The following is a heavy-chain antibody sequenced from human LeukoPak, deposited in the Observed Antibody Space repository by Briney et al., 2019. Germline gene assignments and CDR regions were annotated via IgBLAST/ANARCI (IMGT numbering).Heavy chain of an antibody. Sequence: SGPTLRNPTQALTLTCTFSGFSLSTSGVAVGWMRQPPVKARWWLALIDWDDDKRYSPSLKSSLTIPKDTSKNQVVLTMTNLDPVDTATYSCAHSSGGSFDYWGQGTLVTVSS. V-gene: IGHV2-5*02. D-gene: IGHD2-15*01. CDR3: AHSSGGSFDY. CDR1: GFSLSTSGVA. CDR2: IDWDDDK. J-gene: IGHJ4*02.